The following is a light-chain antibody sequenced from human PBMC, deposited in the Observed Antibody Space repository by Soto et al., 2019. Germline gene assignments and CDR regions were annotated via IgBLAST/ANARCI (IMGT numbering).Light chain of an antibody. CDR1: QSVSSY. V-gene: IGKV3-11*01. CDR3: QQRSNWLIT. Sequence: EIVLTQSPATLSLSPGARATLSCRASQSVSSYLAWYQQKPGQAPRLLIYDASNRATGIPARFSGSGSGTDFTLTISSLEPEDFAVYYCQQRSNWLITFGQGTRLENK. CDR2: DAS. J-gene: IGKJ5*01.